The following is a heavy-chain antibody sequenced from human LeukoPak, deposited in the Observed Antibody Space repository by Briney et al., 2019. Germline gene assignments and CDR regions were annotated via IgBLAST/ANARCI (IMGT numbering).Heavy chain of an antibody. CDR1: GFTFSSYG. CDR2: ISYDGSNK. CDR3: AKDLWKFGSGSYTPIDC. V-gene: IGHV3-30*18. J-gene: IGHJ4*02. Sequence: GGSLRLSCAASGFTFSSYGMHWVRQAPGKGLEWVAVISYDGSNKYYADSVKGRFTISRDNSKNTLYLQMNSLRAEDTAVYYCAKDLWKFGSGSYTPIDCWGQGALVTVSS. D-gene: IGHD3-10*01.